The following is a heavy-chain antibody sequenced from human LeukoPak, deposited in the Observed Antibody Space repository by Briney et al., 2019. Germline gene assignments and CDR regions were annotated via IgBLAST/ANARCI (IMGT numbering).Heavy chain of an antibody. D-gene: IGHD4-17*01. Sequence: SETLSLTCTVSGGSIRSSYWSWIRQPPGKGLEWIGYIYYSGNTNYNPSLKSQVTISVDTSKNQFSLKLSSVTAADTAVYYCANYGDYGWYFDLWGRGTLVTVSS. CDR1: GGSIRSSY. J-gene: IGHJ2*01. CDR3: ANYGDYGWYFDL. V-gene: IGHV4-59*08. CDR2: IYYSGNT.